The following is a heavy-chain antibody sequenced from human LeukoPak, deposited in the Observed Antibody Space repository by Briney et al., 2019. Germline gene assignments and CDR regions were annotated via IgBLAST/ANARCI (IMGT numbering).Heavy chain of an antibody. CDR3: ATTLLMLQQNWFDP. V-gene: IGHV1-24*01. D-gene: IGHD3-16*01. Sequence: ASVKVSCKVSGYTLTELSMHWVRQAPGKGLEWMGGFDPEDGETIYAQKFQGRVTMTEDTSTDTAYMELSSLRSEDTAVYYCATTLLMLQQNWFDPWGQGTLVTVSS. J-gene: IGHJ5*02. CDR2: FDPEDGET. CDR1: GYTLTELS.